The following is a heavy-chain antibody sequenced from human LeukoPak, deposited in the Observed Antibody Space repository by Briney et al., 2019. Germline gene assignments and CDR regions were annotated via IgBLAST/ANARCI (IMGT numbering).Heavy chain of an antibody. D-gene: IGHD3-16*02. J-gene: IGHJ4*02. Sequence: PSETLSLTCAVYGGSFSGYYWSWIRQPPGKGLEWIGEINHSGSTNYNPSLKSRVTISVDTSKNQFSLKLSSVTAADTAVYYCARGRGDYVWGSYRGPYYFDYWGQGTLVTVSS. CDR1: GGSFSGYY. V-gene: IGHV4-34*01. CDR3: ARGRGDYVWGSYRGPYYFDY. CDR2: INHSGST.